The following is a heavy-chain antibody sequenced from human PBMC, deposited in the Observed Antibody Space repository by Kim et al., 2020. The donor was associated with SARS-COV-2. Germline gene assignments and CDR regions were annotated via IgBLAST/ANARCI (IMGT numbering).Heavy chain of an antibody. Sequence: SQTLSLTCAISGDSVSRNSAAWNWIRQSPSRGLEWLGRTYYRSKWNNDYAVSVKSRITIDPDTSKNQFSLQLNSVTPEDTAVYFCARGAPDYYGMDVWGQGTTVTVSS. CDR3: ARGAPDYYGMDV. CDR2: TYYRSKWNN. J-gene: IGHJ6*02. V-gene: IGHV6-1*01. CDR1: GDSVSRNSAA.